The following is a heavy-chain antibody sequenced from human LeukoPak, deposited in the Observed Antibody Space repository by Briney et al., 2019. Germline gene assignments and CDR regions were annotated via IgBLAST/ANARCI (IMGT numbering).Heavy chain of an antibody. CDR3: ARGANSGYYYFDY. CDR2: ISGNGGCT. V-gene: IGHV3-64*01. D-gene: IGHD3-22*01. J-gene: IGHJ4*02. Sequence: GGSLRLSCAASGFTFSSFAMHWVRQAPGKGLEYVSAISGNGGCTFYASSVKGRFTISRDNAKNSLYLQMNSLRAEDTAVYYCARGANSGYYYFDYWGQGTLVTVPS. CDR1: GFTFSSFA.